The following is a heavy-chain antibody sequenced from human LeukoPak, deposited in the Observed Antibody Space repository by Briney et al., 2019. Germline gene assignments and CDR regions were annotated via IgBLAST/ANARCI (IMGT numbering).Heavy chain of an antibody. J-gene: IGHJ5*02. V-gene: IGHV1-3*01. Sequence: ASVKVSCKASGYTFTSYAMHWVRQAPGQRLEWMGWINAGNGNTKYSQKFQGRVTITRDTSASTAYMELSSLRSEDTAVYYCARAGGVLRYFDWLLSDNWFDPWGQGTLVTVSS. CDR2: INAGNGNT. D-gene: IGHD3-9*01. CDR1: GYTFTSYA. CDR3: ARAGGVLRYFDWLLSDNWFDP.